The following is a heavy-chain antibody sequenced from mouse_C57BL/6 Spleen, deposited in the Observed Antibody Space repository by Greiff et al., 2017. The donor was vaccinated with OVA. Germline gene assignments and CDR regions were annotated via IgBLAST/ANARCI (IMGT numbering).Heavy chain of an antibody. Sequence: EVQLVESGGGLVQPGGPLSLSCAASGFTFTDYYMSWVRQPPGKALEWLGFIRNKANGYTTEYSASVKGRFTISRDNSQSILYLQMNALRAEDSATYYGARYDYGPYYYAMDYWGQGTSVTVSS. CDR2: IRNKANGYTT. J-gene: IGHJ4*01. V-gene: IGHV7-3*01. D-gene: IGHD2-4*01. CDR3: ARYDYGPYYYAMDY. CDR1: GFTFTDYY.